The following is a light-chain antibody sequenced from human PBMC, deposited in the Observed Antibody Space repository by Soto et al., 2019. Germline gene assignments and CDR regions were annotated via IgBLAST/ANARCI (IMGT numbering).Light chain of an antibody. Sequence: EIVLTQSPGTLSLSLGERATLSCRASQSVSNNYIAWYQQKPGQAPRLLIYGASNRATGIPDRFSGSGSGTDFTLTISRLEPEDFAVYYCQQYGSSGTFGQGTKVDI. CDR2: GAS. CDR3: QQYGSSGT. V-gene: IGKV3-20*01. J-gene: IGKJ1*01. CDR1: QSVSNNY.